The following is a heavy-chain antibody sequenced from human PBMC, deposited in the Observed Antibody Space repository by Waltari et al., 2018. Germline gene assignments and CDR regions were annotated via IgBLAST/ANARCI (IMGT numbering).Heavy chain of an antibody. Sequence: EVQLVESGGGLIQPGGSLRLSCAASGFTVSSNYMSWVRQAPGKGLEWVSVIYSGGSTYYADAVKGRFTISRDNSKNTLYLQMNSLRAEDTAVYYCASPSDFSYGMDVWGQGTTVTVSS. CDR3: ASPSDFSYGMDV. D-gene: IGHD3-3*01. J-gene: IGHJ6*02. CDR2: IYSGGST. CDR1: GFTVSSNY. V-gene: IGHV3-53*01.